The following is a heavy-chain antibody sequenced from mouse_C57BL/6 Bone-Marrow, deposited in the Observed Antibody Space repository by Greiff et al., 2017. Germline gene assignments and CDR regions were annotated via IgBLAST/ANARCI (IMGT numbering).Heavy chain of an antibody. J-gene: IGHJ2*01. V-gene: IGHV1-69*01. CDR3: ARGDWAPFDY. CDR1: GYTFTSYW. CDR2: IDPSDSYP. Sequence: VQLQQPGAELVMPGASVKLSCKASGYTFTSYWMHWVKPRPGQGLEWIGEIDPSDSYPNYNQKFKGKSTLTVDKSSSTAYMQLSSLPSEDSAVXCCARGDWAPFDYWGQGTTLTVSS. D-gene: IGHD4-1*01.